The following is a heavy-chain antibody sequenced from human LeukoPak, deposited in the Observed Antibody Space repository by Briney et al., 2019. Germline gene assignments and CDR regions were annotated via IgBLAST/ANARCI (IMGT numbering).Heavy chain of an antibody. J-gene: IGHJ5*02. Sequence: ASVKVSCKASGYTFTSYGISWVRQAPGQGREWMGWISAYNGNTNYAQKLQGRVTMTTDTSTSTAYMELRSLRSEDTAVYYCAREAITIFGVVRTQTTYGPHRFDPWGQGTLVTVSS. CDR1: GYTFTSYG. V-gene: IGHV1-18*01. D-gene: IGHD3-3*01. CDR3: AREAITIFGVVRTQTTYGPHRFDP. CDR2: ISAYNGNT.